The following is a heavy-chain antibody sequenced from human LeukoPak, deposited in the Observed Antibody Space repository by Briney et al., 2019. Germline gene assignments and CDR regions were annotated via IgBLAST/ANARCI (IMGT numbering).Heavy chain of an antibody. D-gene: IGHD3-16*01. V-gene: IGHV4-59*01. CDR3: ARALTGLPPFDAFDI. Sequence: SETLSLTCTVSGGSISSYYWSWIRQPPGKGLEWVGYIYYSGSTNYNPSLKSRVTISVDTSKNQFSLKLSSVTAADTAVYYCARALTGLPPFDAFDIWGQGTMVTVSS. CDR2: IYYSGST. J-gene: IGHJ3*02. CDR1: GGSISSYY.